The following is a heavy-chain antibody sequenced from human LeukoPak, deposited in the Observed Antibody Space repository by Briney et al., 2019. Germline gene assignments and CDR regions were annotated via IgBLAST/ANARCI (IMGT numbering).Heavy chain of an antibody. V-gene: IGHV4-39*07. Sequence: SETLSLTCTVSGGSISSSSYYWGWIRQPPGKGLEWIGTIYYSGSTNYNPSLKSRVTISVDTSKNQFSLKVSSVSAADTAVYYCARLTRYSYASGAFDIWGQGTMVTVSS. CDR3: ARLTRYSYASGAFDI. J-gene: IGHJ3*02. D-gene: IGHD5-18*01. CDR1: GGSISSSSYY. CDR2: IYYSGST.